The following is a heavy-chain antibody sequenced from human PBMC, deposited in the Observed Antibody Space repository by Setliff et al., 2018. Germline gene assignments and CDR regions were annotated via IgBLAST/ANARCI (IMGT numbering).Heavy chain of an antibody. CDR1: GGSVSSGSYY. V-gene: IGHV4-61*01. Sequence: PSETLSLTCTVSGGSVSSGSYYWSWIRQPPGKGLEWIGYIYYSGSTNHNPSLKSRVTISVDTSKNQFSLKLSPVTAADTAVYYCARSQWGGESYYFDYWGQGTLVTVSS. CDR3: ARSQWGGESYYFDY. D-gene: IGHD2-15*01. CDR2: IYYSGST. J-gene: IGHJ4*02.